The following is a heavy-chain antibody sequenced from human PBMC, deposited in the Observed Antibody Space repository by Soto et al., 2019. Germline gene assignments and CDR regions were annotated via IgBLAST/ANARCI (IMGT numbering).Heavy chain of an antibody. V-gene: IGHV4-31*03. D-gene: IGHD3-3*01. CDR1: GGSISSGGYY. Sequence: SETLSLTCTVSGGSISSGGYYWSWIRQHPGKGLEWIGYIYYSGSTYYNPSLKSRVTISVDTSKNQFSLKLSFVTAADTAVYYCARLAATHYDFWSDPGHYYGMDVWGQGTTVTVSS. J-gene: IGHJ6*02. CDR2: IYYSGST. CDR3: ARLAATHYDFWSDPGHYYGMDV.